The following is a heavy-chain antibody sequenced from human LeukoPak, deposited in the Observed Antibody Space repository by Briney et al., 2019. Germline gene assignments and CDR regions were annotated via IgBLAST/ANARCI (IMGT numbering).Heavy chain of an antibody. D-gene: IGHD3-10*01. CDR3: ARLGYYGSGTFGLPDAFDI. CDR1: GYSFTNYW. J-gene: IGHJ3*02. V-gene: IGHV5-51*01. Sequence: GESLKISCEGFGYSFTNYWIGWVRQMPGKGLEWMGIIYPRDSDTRYSPSFQGQVTISADKSISTAYLQWSSLKASDTAMYFCARLGYYGSGTFGLPDAFDIWGQGTMVTVSS. CDR2: IYPRDSDT.